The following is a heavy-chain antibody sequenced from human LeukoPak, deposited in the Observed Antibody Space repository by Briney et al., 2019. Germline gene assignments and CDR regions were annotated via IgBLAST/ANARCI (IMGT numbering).Heavy chain of an antibody. CDR3: ARDYRKIAARREFDY. CDR2: ISSSSSYI. D-gene: IGHD6-6*01. V-gene: IGHV3-21*01. CDR1: GFTFSSYS. J-gene: IGHJ4*02. Sequence: TGGSLRLSCSASGFTFSSYSMNWVLQAPGKGLECVSSISSSSSYIYYADSVKGRFTISRNNAKNSLYLQINSLRAEDTAVYYCARDYRKIAARREFDYWGQGTLVTVSS.